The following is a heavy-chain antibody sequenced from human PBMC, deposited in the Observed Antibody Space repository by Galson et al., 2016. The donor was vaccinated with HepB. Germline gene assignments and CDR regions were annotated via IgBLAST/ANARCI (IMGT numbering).Heavy chain of an antibody. CDR1: GFTFSSYA. CDR2: ISGSGGST. D-gene: IGHD3-22*01. J-gene: IGHJ6*02. CDR3: AKNSSAYYYVSFYYYAMDV. V-gene: IGHV3-23*01. Sequence: SLRLSCAASGFTFSSYAMNWVRQAPGKGLKWVSSISGSGGSTYYADSVKGRFTISRDNSKNTLYLQMNSLRAEDTALYYCAKNSSAYYYVSFYYYAMDVWGQGTTVTVSS.